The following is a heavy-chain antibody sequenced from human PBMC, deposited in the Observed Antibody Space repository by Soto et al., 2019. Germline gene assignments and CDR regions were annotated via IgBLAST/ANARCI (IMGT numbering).Heavy chain of an antibody. J-gene: IGHJ5*02. V-gene: IGHV1-18*01. D-gene: IGHD6-19*01. Sequence: ASVKVSCKASGYTFTSYGIIWVRQAPGQGLEWMGWISAYNGNTNYAQKLQGRVTMTTDTSTSTAYMELRSLRSDDTAVYYCARRDSSGWYYWFDPWGQGTLVTVSS. CDR2: ISAYNGNT. CDR1: GYTFTSYG. CDR3: ARRDSSGWYYWFDP.